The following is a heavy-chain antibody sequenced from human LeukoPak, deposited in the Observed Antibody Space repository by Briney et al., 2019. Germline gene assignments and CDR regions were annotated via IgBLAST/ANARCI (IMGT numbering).Heavy chain of an antibody. J-gene: IGHJ4*02. Sequence: GGSLRLSCAASGFTFSNYPMNWVRQAPGKGLEWVANIKEDGSEKYYVDSVKGRFTISRDNAKNSLYLQMNSLRAEDTAVYYCARAYEAALYYFDYWGQGTLVTVSS. CDR1: GFTFSNYP. CDR2: IKEDGSEK. V-gene: IGHV3-7*01. CDR3: ARAYEAALYYFDY. D-gene: IGHD5-12*01.